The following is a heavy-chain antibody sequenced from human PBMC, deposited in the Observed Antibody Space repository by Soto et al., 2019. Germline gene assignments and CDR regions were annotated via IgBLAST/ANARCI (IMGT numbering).Heavy chain of an antibody. CDR2: INHSGST. Sequence: TLSLTCAVYGGSFSGYYWSWIRQPPGKGLEWIGEINHSGSTNYNPSLKSRVTISVDTSKNQFSLKLSSVTAADTAVYYCARGEKLLWFGELPYYFDYWGQGTLVTVSS. J-gene: IGHJ4*02. CDR3: ARGEKLLWFGELPYYFDY. D-gene: IGHD3-10*01. V-gene: IGHV4-34*01. CDR1: GGSFSGYY.